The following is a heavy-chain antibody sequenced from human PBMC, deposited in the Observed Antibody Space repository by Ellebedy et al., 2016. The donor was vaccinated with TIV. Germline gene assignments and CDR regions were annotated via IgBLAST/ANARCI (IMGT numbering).Heavy chain of an antibody. CDR1: GFTFSSFG. CDR3: TRERQVGATGGGLDV. D-gene: IGHD1-26*01. Sequence: GGSLRLSXAAPGFTFSSFGMHWVRQAPGKGLEWVAIIWYDGSQKYYADSVKGRFTISRESSNNTLYLQMNSLRVEDTAVYYCTRERQVGATGGGLDVWGQGTTVTVSS. V-gene: IGHV3-33*01. J-gene: IGHJ6*02. CDR2: IWYDGSQK.